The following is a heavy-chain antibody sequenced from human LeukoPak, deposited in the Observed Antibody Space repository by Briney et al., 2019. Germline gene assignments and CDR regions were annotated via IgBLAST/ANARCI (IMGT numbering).Heavy chain of an antibody. V-gene: IGHV5-51*01. D-gene: IGHD3-10*01. Sequence: GESRKISCKGSGYSFTSYWIGWVRQMPGKGLEWMGIIYPGDSDTRYSPSFQGQVTISADKSISTAYLQWSSLKASDTAMYYCARHLYGSGSYHPFDPWGQGTLVTVSS. CDR1: GYSFTSYW. J-gene: IGHJ5*02. CDR3: ARHLYGSGSYHPFDP. CDR2: IYPGDSDT.